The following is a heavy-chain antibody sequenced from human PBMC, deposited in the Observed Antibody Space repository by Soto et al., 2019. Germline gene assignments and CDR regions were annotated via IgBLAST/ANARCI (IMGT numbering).Heavy chain of an antibody. Sequence: QVQLVQSGAEVKKPGASVKVSCKASGYTFTSYGISWVRQAPGQGLEWMGWISAYNGNTNYAQKLQGRVTMTTDTSTSTAYMELRSLRSDDTAVYYCASTGSGSYYPGSLVDMDVWGQGTTVTVSS. D-gene: IGHD3-10*01. CDR3: ASTGSGSYYPGSLVDMDV. V-gene: IGHV1-18*01. CDR1: GYTFTSYG. J-gene: IGHJ6*02. CDR2: ISAYNGNT.